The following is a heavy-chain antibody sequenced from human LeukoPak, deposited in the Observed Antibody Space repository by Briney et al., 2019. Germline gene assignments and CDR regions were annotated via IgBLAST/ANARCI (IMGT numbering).Heavy chain of an antibody. CDR1: GFTFSSYA. CDR2: MSGSGGST. Sequence: PGGSLRLSCAASGFTFSSYAMSWVRQAAGKGLEWVSAMSGSGGSTYYADSVKGRFTISRDNSKNTLYLQMNILRAEDTAVYYCEMLRGTKGYYFDYGGRGTLVTVSS. J-gene: IGHJ4*02. D-gene: IGHD3-16*01. CDR3: EMLRGTKGYYFDY. V-gene: IGHV3-23*01.